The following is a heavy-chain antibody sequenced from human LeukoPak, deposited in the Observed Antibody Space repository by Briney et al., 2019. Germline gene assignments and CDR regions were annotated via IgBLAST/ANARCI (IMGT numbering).Heavy chain of an antibody. V-gene: IGHV4-34*01. D-gene: IGHD3-22*01. J-gene: IGHJ4*02. CDR3: ARGVRDSSGYSKYYFDY. Sequence: PSETLSLTCAVYGGSFSGYYWSWIRQPPGKGLEWIGEINHSGSTNYNPSLKSRVTISVDTSKNQFSLKLSSVTAADTAVYYCARGVRDSSGYSKYYFDYWGQGTLVTVSS. CDR1: GGSFSGYY. CDR2: INHSGST.